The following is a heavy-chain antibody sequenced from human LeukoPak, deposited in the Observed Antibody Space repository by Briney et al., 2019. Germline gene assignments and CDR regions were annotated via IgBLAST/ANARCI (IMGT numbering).Heavy chain of an antibody. V-gene: IGHV3-30*18. CDR1: GFTFSSYG. D-gene: IGHD6-19*01. CDR3: AKDFAGAVADL. J-gene: IGHJ4*02. Sequence: EGSLRLSCAASGFTFSSYGMHWVRQAPGKGLEWVAVISYDGGNNYYADSVKGRFTISRDNSKNTLYLQMNSLRAEDTAVYYCAKDFAGAVADLWGQGTLVTVSS. CDR2: ISYDGGNN.